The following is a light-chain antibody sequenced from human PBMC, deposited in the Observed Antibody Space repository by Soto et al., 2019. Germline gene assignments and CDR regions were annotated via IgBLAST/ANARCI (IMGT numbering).Light chain of an antibody. CDR2: STN. J-gene: IGLJ2*01. Sequence: QTVVTQEPSFSVSPGGTVTLTCGLSSGSVSSRYYPSWYQQTPGQPPRTLLYSTNARSSGVPDRFAGSLLGSRAALTITGAQAEDESYYYCALYITTGISVFGGGTKVTVL. V-gene: IGLV8-61*01. CDR1: SGSVSSRYY. CDR3: ALYITTGISV.